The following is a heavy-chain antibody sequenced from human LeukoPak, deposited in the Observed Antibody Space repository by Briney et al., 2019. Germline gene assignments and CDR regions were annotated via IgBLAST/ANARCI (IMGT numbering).Heavy chain of an antibody. V-gene: IGHV3-64D*06. CDR2: ISGNGSTT. CDR1: GFTFSTYT. CDR3: VRYNTGWYYY. J-gene: IGHJ4*02. D-gene: IGHD6-19*01. Sequence: PGGSLRLSCSASGFTFSTYTMHWVRQAPGKGLEYVSAISGNGSTTYYADSVKGRFIISRDNSKNTLYLQMSSVRAEDTAIYYCVRYNTGWYYYWGQGTLVTVSS.